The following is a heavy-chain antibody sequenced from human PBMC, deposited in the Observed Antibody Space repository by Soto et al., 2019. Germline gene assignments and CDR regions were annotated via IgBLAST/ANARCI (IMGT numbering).Heavy chain of an antibody. D-gene: IGHD1-26*01. CDR3: ARGGSYYANNWFDP. CDR1: GGSISSGDYY. CDR2: IYYSGST. J-gene: IGHJ5*02. V-gene: IGHV4-30-4*02. Sequence: PSETLSLTCTVSGGSISSGDYYWSWIRQPPGKGLEWIGYIYYSGSTNYNPSLKSRVTISLDTSKNQFSLTLISVTAADPAVYYCARGGSYYANNWFDPWGQGTLVTVSS.